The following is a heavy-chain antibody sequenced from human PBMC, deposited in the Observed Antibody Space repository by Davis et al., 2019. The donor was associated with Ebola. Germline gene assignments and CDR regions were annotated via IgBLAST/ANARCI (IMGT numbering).Heavy chain of an antibody. CDR3: ARDWAGLDV. CDR2: ISGSGGNT. D-gene: IGHD2-21*01. V-gene: IGHV3-23*01. J-gene: IGHJ6*04. CDR1: VITFSSYA. Sequence: GESLKISCADFVITFSSYAMTWVRQAPGKGLEWVSAISGSGGNTYYADSVKGRFTISRDNAKNSLYLQMNSLRVEDTAVYYCARDWAGLDVWGKGTTVTVSS.